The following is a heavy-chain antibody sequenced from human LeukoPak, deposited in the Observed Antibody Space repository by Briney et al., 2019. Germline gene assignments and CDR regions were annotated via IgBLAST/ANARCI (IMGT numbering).Heavy chain of an antibody. V-gene: IGHV4-4*02. D-gene: IGHD3-10*01. CDR3: ARGVYGSGSYYNVIWFDP. CDR1: GGSISSSNW. CDR2: IYHSGST. J-gene: IGHJ5*02. Sequence: PSETLSLTCAVYGGSISSSNWWSWVRQPPGKGLECIGEIYHSGSTNYNPSLSSRVTISVDKSQNQFSLKLSSVTAADTAVYYCARGVYGSGSYYNVIWFDPWGQGTLVTVSS.